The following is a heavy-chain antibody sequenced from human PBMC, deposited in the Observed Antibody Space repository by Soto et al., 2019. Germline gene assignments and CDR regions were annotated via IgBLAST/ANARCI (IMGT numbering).Heavy chain of an antibody. CDR3: ARGGVYSSSSLPRFYYYAMDV. CDR1: GFTFSSYW. D-gene: IGHD6-6*01. CDR2: IKQDGTEE. Sequence: EVQLVESGGDLVQPGGSLRLSCAASGFTFSSYWMTWVRQAPGKGLEWVASIKQDGTEEYYVDSMKGRFTISRDNAKKSLFLQMNSLRAEDTAVFYCARGGVYSSSSLPRFYYYAMDVWGQGTTVTVSS. J-gene: IGHJ6*02. V-gene: IGHV3-7*01.